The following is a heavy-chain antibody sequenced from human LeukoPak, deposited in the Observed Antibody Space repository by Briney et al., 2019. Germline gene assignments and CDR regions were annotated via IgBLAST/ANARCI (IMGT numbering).Heavy chain of an antibody. CDR1: GYTLTELS. CDR2: FDPEDGET. CDR3: ATIAGDDYYLDY. D-gene: IGHD2-21*02. J-gene: IGHJ4*02. Sequence: ASVKVSCKVSGYTLTELSMHWVRQAPGKGLEWMGGFDPEDGETIYAQKFQGRVTMTEDTSTDTAYMELSSLRSEDTAVYYCATIAGDDYYLDYWGQGTLVTVSS. V-gene: IGHV1-24*01.